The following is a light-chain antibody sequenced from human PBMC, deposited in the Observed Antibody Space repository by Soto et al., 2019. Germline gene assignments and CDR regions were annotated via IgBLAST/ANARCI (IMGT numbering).Light chain of an antibody. V-gene: IGLV2-14*01. CDR1: SSDIGRYNY. J-gene: IGLJ2*01. CDR2: AVS. Sequence: QSALTQPASVSGSPGQSITISCTGTSSDIGRYNYVSWYQQHPGRAPRLMIYAVSSRPSGVSDRFSGSKSGNTASLTISGLQAEDEADYYCSSYTSGSTLVVFGGGTKVTVL. CDR3: SSYTSGSTLVV.